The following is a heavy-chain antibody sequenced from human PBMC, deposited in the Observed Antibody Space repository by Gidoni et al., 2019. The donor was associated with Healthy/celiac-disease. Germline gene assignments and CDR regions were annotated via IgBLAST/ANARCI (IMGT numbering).Heavy chain of an antibody. J-gene: IGHJ4*02. CDR3: ARAYGGIAAAGVDY. Sequence: EVQLVESGGGLVKPGGSLRLSCAASGFTFSSDSMNWVRQAPGKGLEWVSSISSSSSYIYYADSVKGRFTISRDNAKNSLYLQMNSLRAEDTAVYYCARAYGGIAAAGVDYWGQGTLVTVSS. CDR2: ISSSSSYI. D-gene: IGHD6-13*01. CDR1: GFTFSSDS. V-gene: IGHV3-21*01.